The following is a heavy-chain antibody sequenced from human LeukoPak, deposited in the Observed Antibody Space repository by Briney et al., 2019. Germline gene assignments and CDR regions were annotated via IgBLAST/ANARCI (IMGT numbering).Heavy chain of an antibody. D-gene: IGHD1-26*01. CDR2: IVYDGSNK. J-gene: IGHJ4*02. Sequence: GGSLRLSCAASGFTLSSYAMSWVRQAPGKGLEWVTYIVYDGSNKYYADSVKGRFTISRDNSKNTLYLQMNSLRAEDTAVYYCAKLGGGYWGQGTLVTVSS. V-gene: IGHV3-30*02. CDR1: GFTLSSYA. CDR3: AKLGGGY.